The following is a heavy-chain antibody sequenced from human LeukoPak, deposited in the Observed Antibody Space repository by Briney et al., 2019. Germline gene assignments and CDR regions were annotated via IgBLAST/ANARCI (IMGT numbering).Heavy chain of an antibody. Sequence: GGSLRLSCAASGFIFNNYWMSWVRQAPGKGREWVANIKQNGRKRYYADSVKGRFTISRDDAKNSLYLQMNSLRAEDTAVYYCARIPYSGTWYWFDPWGQGTLVTVSS. D-gene: IGHD6-13*01. J-gene: IGHJ5*02. CDR3: ARIPYSGTWYWFDP. CDR2: IKQNGRKR. V-gene: IGHV3-7*03. CDR1: GFIFNNYW.